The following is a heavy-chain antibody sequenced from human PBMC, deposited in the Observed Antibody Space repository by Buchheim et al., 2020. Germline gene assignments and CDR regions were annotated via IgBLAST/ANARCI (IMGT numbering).Heavy chain of an antibody. D-gene: IGHD4-11*01. J-gene: IGHJ6*02. CDR3: VRASSTVRAYYYGMDV. CDR2: IKQDGSEK. CDR1: GFMFSTYW. Sequence: EVQLVESGGVLVQPGGSLRLSCAASGFMFSTYWMSWVRQAPGKGLEWVANIKQDGSEKTYVDSAEGRFTISRDNAKNSLDLKMNSLRVEDTGVYFCVRASSTVRAYYYGMDVWGQGTT. V-gene: IGHV3-7*04.